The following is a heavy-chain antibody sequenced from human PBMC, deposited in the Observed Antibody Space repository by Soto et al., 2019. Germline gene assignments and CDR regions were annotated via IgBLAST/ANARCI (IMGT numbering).Heavy chain of an antibody. V-gene: IGHV3-21*01. CDR2: ISSNSGNI. CDR3: ARDQPGYSYGYGLGY. D-gene: IGHD5-18*01. Sequence: GGSLRLSCAASGFTFSSYAMTWVRQAPGKGLECVSAISSNSGNIDYADSVKGRFTISRDNAKNSLYLQMNSLRAEDTAVYYCARDQPGYSYGYGLGYWGQGTLVTVSS. J-gene: IGHJ4*02. CDR1: GFTFSSYA.